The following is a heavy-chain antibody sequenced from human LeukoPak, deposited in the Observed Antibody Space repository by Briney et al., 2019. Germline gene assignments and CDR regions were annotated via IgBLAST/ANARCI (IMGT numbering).Heavy chain of an antibody. D-gene: IGHD3-10*01. Sequence: PSETLSPTCAVSGGSFSGFYWSWLRQSPGTGLEWIGEINHRGTTNYNPSFKSRVTMSADMSKNEFSLKMNSLTAADTAVYYCATIVVRGSQSWFDPWGQGTLVTVSS. V-gene: IGHV4-34*01. CDR1: GGSFSGFY. J-gene: IGHJ5*02. CDR3: ATIVVRGSQSWFDP. CDR2: INHRGTT.